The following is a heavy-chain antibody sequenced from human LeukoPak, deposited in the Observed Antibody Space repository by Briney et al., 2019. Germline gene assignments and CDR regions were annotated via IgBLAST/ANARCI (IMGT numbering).Heavy chain of an antibody. CDR2: IYYSGST. CDR3: AGGRVKLGEDYFDY. CDR1: GGSISSSSYY. Sequence: PSETLSLTCTVSGGSISSSSYYWGWIRQPPGKGLEWIGSIYYSGSTYYNPSLKSRVTISVDTSKNQFSLKLSSVTAADTAVYYCAGGRVKLGEDYFDYWGQGTLVTVSS. D-gene: IGHD3-16*01. V-gene: IGHV4-39*07. J-gene: IGHJ4*02.